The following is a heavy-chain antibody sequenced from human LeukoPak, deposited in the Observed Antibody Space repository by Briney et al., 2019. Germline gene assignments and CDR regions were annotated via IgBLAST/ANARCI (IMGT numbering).Heavy chain of an antibody. V-gene: IGHV3-23*01. CDR1: GFTFSSYA. CDR2: ISGRGDYI. CDR3: VRQGGQTGDIVVVPAATRFDY. J-gene: IGHJ4*02. Sequence: GGSLRLSCAASGFTFSSYAMSWVRQAPGKGLEWVSAISGRGDYIYYADSVKGRFTFSRDNSKNTLYLQMNSLRAEDTALYYCVRQGGQTGDIVVVPAATRFDYWGQGTLVTVSS. D-gene: IGHD2-2*01.